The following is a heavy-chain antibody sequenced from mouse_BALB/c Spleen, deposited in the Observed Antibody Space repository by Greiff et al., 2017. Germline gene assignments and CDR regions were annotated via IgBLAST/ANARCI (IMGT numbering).Heavy chain of an antibody. V-gene: IGHV1-69*02. Sequence: QVQLQQSGAELVRPGASVKLSCKASGYTFTSYWINWVKQRPGQGLEWIGNIYPSDSYTNYNQKFKDKATLTVDKSSSTAYMQLSSPTSEDSAVYYCTRSRYGNYVGYFDVWGAGTTVTVSS. CDR3: TRSRYGNYVGYFDV. D-gene: IGHD2-1*01. J-gene: IGHJ1*01. CDR2: IYPSDSYT. CDR1: GYTFTSYW.